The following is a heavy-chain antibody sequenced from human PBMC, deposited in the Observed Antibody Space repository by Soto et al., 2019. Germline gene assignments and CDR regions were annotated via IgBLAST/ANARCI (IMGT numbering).Heavy chain of an antibody. D-gene: IGHD6-13*01. V-gene: IGHV1-8*01. CDR1: GYTFTSYD. J-gene: IGHJ6*02. CDR3: ARDRRQQLLFRVYGMDV. CDR2: MNPNSGNT. Sequence: ASVKVSCKASGYTFTSYDINWVRQATGQGLEWMGWMNPNSGNTGYAQKFQGRVTITADKSTSTAYMELSSLRSEDTAVYYCARDRRQQLLFRVYGMDVWGQGTTVTVSS.